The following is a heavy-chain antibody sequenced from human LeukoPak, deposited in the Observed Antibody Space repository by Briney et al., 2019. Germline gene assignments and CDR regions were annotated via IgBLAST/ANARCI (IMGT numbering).Heavy chain of an antibody. V-gene: IGHV4-39*07. D-gene: IGHD5-24*01. CDR3: ARRRDGSIYAWYFDL. CDR2: INHSGST. CDR1: GGSISSGGYY. Sequence: SETLSLTCTVSGGSISSGGYYWSWIRQPPGKGLEWIGEINHSGSTNYNPSLKSRVTISVDTSKNQFSLKLSSVTAADTAVYYCARRRDGSIYAWYFDLWGRGTLVTVSS. J-gene: IGHJ2*01.